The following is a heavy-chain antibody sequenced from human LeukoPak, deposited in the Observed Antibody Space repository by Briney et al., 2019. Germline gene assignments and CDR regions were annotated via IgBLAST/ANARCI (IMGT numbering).Heavy chain of an antibody. CDR2: ISYDGGNK. CDR1: GFTFSGYA. Sequence: PAGGSLRLSCAASGFTFSGYAMPWVRQAPGKGLEWVAVISYDGGNKYYVDSVKGRFTISGDNSRNTLYLQMNSLRTEDTAVYYCARDFNYYDSSGYYRHFDYWGQGTLVTVSS. J-gene: IGHJ4*02. CDR3: ARDFNYYDSSGYYRHFDY. D-gene: IGHD3-22*01. V-gene: IGHV3-30-3*01.